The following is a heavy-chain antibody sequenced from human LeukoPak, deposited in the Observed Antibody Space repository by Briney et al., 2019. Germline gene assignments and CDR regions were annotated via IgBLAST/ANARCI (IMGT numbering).Heavy chain of an antibody. Sequence: AAVKVSCKASGGTFTSYAISWVGQAPGQGVEWMGGVIPIFGTANYAQKFQGRVTITADESKSTAYMELSSLRSEDTAVYYCARDGYYYDSSGWLYWGQGTLVTVSS. D-gene: IGHD3-22*01. CDR1: GGTFTSYA. CDR3: ARDGYYYDSSGWLY. CDR2: VIPIFGTA. J-gene: IGHJ4*02. V-gene: IGHV1-69*13.